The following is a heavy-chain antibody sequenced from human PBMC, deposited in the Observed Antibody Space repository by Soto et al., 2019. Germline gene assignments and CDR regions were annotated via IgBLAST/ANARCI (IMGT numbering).Heavy chain of an antibody. V-gene: IGHV5-51*01. CDR3: ARQEGAGHFDY. CDR2: ISPGDSDT. Sequence: GESLKISCKGSGYRFTNWIGWVRQMPGKGPEWMGIISPGDSDTRYSPSFQGQVTFSVDKSISTAYLQWSSLKASDTAMYYCARQEGAGHFDYWGQGTLVTVSS. D-gene: IGHD1-26*01. J-gene: IGHJ4*02. CDR1: GYRFTNW.